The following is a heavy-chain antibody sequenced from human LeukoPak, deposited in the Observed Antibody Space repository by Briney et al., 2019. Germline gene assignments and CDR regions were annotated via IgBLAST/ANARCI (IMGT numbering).Heavy chain of an antibody. V-gene: IGHV3-30*18. CDR3: AKDVGGYSGYEDY. Sequence: GGSLRLSCAASGFTFSSYGMHWVRQALGKGLEWVAVISYDGSNKYYADSVKGRFTISRDNSKNTLYLQMNSLRAEDTAVYYCAKDVGGYSGYEDYWGQGTLVTVSS. CDR2: ISYDGSNK. CDR1: GFTFSSYG. D-gene: IGHD5-12*01. J-gene: IGHJ4*02.